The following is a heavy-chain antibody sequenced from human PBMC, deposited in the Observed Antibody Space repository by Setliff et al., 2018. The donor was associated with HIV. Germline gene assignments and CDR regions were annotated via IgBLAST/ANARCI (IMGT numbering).Heavy chain of an antibody. D-gene: IGHD2-15*01. V-gene: IGHV4-59*12. CDR3: ARRGTIWHGVDYHYMDV. CDR2: IQYTGRT. J-gene: IGHJ6*03. Sequence: SETLSLTCTVSGGSINKSYWGWIRQPPGKGLECIGYIQYTGRTDYNPSLKSRATISKDTSKNEFSLRLNSVTAADTAVYYCARRGTIWHGVDYHYMDVWGKGTTVTVSS. CDR1: GGSINKSY.